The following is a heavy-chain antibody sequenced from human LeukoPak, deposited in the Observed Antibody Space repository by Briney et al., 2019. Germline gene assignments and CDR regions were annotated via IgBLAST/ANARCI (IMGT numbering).Heavy chain of an antibody. CDR2: INSDGSST. CDR3: ARVFSGWYFYFDS. V-gene: IGHV3-74*01. CDR1: GFTFTTYG. D-gene: IGHD6-19*01. Sequence: PGGSLRLSCAASGFTFTTYGMHWVRQAPGKGLVWVSRINSDGSSTTYADSVKGRFTISRDNAKNTLYLQMNSLRAEDTAMYYCARVFSGWYFYFDSWGQGTLVTVSS. J-gene: IGHJ4*02.